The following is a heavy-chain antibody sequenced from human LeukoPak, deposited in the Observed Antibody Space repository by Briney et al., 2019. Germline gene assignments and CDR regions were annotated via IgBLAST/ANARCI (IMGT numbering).Heavy chain of an antibody. V-gene: IGHV4-39*01. CDR1: GVSISNSGYY. CDR2: IYYSGST. CDR3: ARVRLHYYDSSGYQFDY. Sequence: PSETLSLTCSVSGVSISNSGYYWGWIRQPPGKGLEWIGSIYYSGSTYYNPSLKSRLTISVDTSKSQVSLKLNSVTAADTAVYYCARVRLHYYDSSGYQFDYWGQGTLVTVSS. D-gene: IGHD3-22*01. J-gene: IGHJ4*02.